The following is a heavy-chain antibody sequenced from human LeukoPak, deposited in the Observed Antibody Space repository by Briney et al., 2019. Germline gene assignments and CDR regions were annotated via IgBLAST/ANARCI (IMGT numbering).Heavy chain of an antibody. V-gene: IGHV3-74*01. CDR3: AKGDNRNDMRSPWFDP. Sequence: PGGSLRLSCTASGFTFSTYWMHWVRQAPGKGLMWVSRVNGDGSSTVYADSVKGRFTISRDNAKNTLYLQMNSLRAEDTAVYYCAKGDNRNDMRSPWFDPWGQGTLVTVSS. CDR1: GFTFSTYW. J-gene: IGHJ5*02. D-gene: IGHD1-1*01. CDR2: VNGDGSST.